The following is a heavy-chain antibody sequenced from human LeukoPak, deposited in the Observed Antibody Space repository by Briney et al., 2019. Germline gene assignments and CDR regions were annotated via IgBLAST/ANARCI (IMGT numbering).Heavy chain of an antibody. J-gene: IGHJ3*02. CDR1: GFSLSTSGVA. CDR3: SHSPRNYGDYGDAFDI. CDR2: IYWDDDK. V-gene: IGHV2-5*02. D-gene: IGHD4-17*01. Sequence: SGPTLVKPTQTLTLTCTFSGFSLSTSGVAVGWIRQPPGKALEWLALIYWDDDKRYSPSLKSRLTITKDTSKNQVVLTMTNMDPVDTATYYCSHSPRNYGDYGDAFDIWGRGTMVTVSS.